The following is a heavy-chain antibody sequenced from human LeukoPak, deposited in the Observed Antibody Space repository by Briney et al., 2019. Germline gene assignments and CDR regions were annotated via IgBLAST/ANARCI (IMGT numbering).Heavy chain of an antibody. V-gene: IGHV4-34*01. CDR2: VNHGGDT. Sequence: SETLSLTCAGYNGSFSGYHWSWIRQSPERGLEWIGEVNHGGDTNYNPSPRSRVAISLHTSKNHSSLKLRSVTAADTAVYNCARAAWNGGGGFDPWGQGTLVTVSS. J-gene: IGHJ5*02. CDR3: ARAAWNGGGGFDP. CDR1: NGSFSGYH. D-gene: IGHD3-16*01.